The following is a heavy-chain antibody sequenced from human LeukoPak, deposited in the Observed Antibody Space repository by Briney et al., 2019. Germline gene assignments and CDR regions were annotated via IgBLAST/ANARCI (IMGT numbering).Heavy chain of an antibody. Sequence: PGGSLRLSCAASGFTVSSNYMSWVRQAPGKGLEWVSVIYSGGSTYYADSVKGRFTISRDNSKNTLYLQMNSLRAEDTAVYYCAREGVGSGSNDAFDIWGQGTMVTVSS. CDR2: IYSGGST. CDR3: AREGVGSGSNDAFDI. CDR1: GFTVSSNY. J-gene: IGHJ3*02. V-gene: IGHV3-66*02. D-gene: IGHD3-10*01.